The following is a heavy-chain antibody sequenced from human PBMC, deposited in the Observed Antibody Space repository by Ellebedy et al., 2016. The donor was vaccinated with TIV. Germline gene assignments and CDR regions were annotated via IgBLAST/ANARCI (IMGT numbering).Heavy chain of an antibody. D-gene: IGHD3-16*02. Sequence: ASVKVSCXASGYTFTSYGISWVRQAPGQGLEWMGWISAYNGNTNYAQKLQGRVTMTTDTSTSTAYMELRSLRSDDTAVYYCARDRYDYVWGSYRIFDYWGQGTLVTVSS. CDR1: GYTFTSYG. V-gene: IGHV1-18*01. J-gene: IGHJ4*02. CDR2: ISAYNGNT. CDR3: ARDRYDYVWGSYRIFDY.